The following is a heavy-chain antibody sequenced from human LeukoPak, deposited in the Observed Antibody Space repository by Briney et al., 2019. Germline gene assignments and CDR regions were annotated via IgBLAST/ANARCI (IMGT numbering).Heavy chain of an antibody. J-gene: IGHJ6*03. CDR3: ARGATPYYYYYMDV. D-gene: IGHD1-26*01. CDR1: GGSISSYY. CDR2: IYYSGST. V-gene: IGHV4-59*01. Sequence: SETLSLTCTVSGGSISSYYWSWIRQPPGKGLEWIGYIYYSGSTNYNPSLKSRVTISVDTSKNQFSLKLSSVTAADTAVYYCARGATPYYYYYMDVWGQGTTVTVSS.